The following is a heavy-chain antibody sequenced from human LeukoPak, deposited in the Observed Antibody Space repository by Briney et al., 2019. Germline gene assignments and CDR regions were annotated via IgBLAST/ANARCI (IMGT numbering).Heavy chain of an antibody. Sequence: GESLKISCKGSGYSFASYWIGWVRQMPGKGLEWMGIIYPGDSDTRYCPSFQGQVTISADKSISTAYLQWSSLKASDTAMYYCARLPMVRGDPFDYWGQGTLVTVSS. CDR1: GYSFASYW. CDR2: IYPGDSDT. V-gene: IGHV5-51*01. D-gene: IGHD3-10*01. CDR3: ARLPMVRGDPFDY. J-gene: IGHJ4*02.